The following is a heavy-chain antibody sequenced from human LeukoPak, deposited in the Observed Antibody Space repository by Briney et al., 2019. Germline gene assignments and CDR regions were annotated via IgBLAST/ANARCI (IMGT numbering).Heavy chain of an antibody. Sequence: PGGSLRLXCAASGFTFSGSAMHWVRQASGKGLEWVGRIRSKTDGVTTDYAAPVKGRFTISRDDSKNTLYLQMNSLKTEDTAVYYCTTDLLLSSVTTLDFDYWGQGTLVTVSS. D-gene: IGHD4-17*01. CDR3: TTDLLLSSVTTLDFDY. V-gene: IGHV3-15*01. J-gene: IGHJ4*02. CDR2: IRSKTDGVTT. CDR1: GFTFSGSA.